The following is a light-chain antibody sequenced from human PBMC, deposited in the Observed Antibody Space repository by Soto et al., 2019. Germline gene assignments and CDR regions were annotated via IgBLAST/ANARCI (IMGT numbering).Light chain of an antibody. J-gene: IGKJ3*01. CDR3: QRYNSAHPFT. CDR2: AAS. V-gene: IGKV1-27*01. Sequence: DIQMTQSPSSLSASVGDRVTITCRASRGINSYLAWYQQKPGKVPKLLIYAASTLQSGVPSRFSGRGSGTDFTLTISSLQPEDVATYYCQRYNSAHPFTFGPGTKVDIK. CDR1: RGINSY.